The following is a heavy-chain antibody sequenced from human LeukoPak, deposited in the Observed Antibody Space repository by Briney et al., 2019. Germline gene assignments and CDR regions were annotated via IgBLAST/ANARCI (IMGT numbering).Heavy chain of an antibody. J-gene: IGHJ4*02. D-gene: IGHD6-13*01. CDR3: AKTRPLDSSSWSHGDY. V-gene: IGHV3-23*01. Sequence: GSLRLSCAASGLTGSHNYVSWVRQAPGKGLEWVSAISGSGDSTYYGDSVKGRFTISRDNSKNTLYLQMNSLRAEDTAVYYCAKTRPLDSSSWSHGDYWGQGTLVTVSS. CDR1: GLTGSHNY. CDR2: ISGSGDST.